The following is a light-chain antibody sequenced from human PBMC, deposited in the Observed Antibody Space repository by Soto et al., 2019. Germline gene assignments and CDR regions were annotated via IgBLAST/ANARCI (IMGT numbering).Light chain of an antibody. CDR1: QAIRNY. V-gene: IGKV1-27*01. Sequence: DIQMTQSPSSLSASVGDRVTVTCRASQAIRNYLAWYQQKPGEVPKLLITDASTLQPGVPSRFSGSGSGTDFTLTISSLQPDDVATYYCQKYNGVPLTFGGGTKVEIK. CDR3: QKYNGVPLT. J-gene: IGKJ4*01. CDR2: DAS.